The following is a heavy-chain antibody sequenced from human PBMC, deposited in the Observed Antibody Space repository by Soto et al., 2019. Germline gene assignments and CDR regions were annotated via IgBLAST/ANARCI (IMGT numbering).Heavy chain of an antibody. J-gene: IGHJ2*01. Sequence: QVQLQESGTGLLKPSQTLSLTCTVSGGSISSCGYYWSWIRQHPGKGLEWIGYIYYSVSTYYNPSLKSRVTISVDTSKNQFSLKLSSVTAADTAVYYCARDSRAKDFDLWGRGTLVTVSS. D-gene: IGHD3-10*01. V-gene: IGHV4-31*03. CDR1: GGSISSCGYY. CDR2: IYYSVST. CDR3: ARDSRAKDFDL.